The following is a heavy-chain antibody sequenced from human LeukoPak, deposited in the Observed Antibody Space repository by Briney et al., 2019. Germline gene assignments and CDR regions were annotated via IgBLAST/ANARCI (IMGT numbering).Heavy chain of an antibody. Sequence: PGASLRLSCAASGFTFSSYAMSWVRQAPGKGLEWVSAISGSGGSTYYAGSVKGRFTISRDNSKNTLYLQMNSLRAEDTAVYYCAKVKGLWFSYGMDVWGQGTTVTVSS. D-gene: IGHD5-18*01. CDR1: GFTFSSYA. J-gene: IGHJ6*02. CDR3: AKVKGLWFSYGMDV. V-gene: IGHV3-23*01. CDR2: ISGSGGST.